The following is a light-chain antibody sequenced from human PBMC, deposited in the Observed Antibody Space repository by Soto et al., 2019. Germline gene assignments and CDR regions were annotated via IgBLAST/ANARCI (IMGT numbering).Light chain of an antibody. CDR3: QQYRYWPRT. J-gene: IGKJ1*01. CDR1: QNIRSN. Sequence: EVVLTQSPATLPASLGERVTLSGLARQNIRSNLAWYQQKPGQAPRLLMYGASTRATGVPARFTGSGSGTEFTLTISSLQSEDFAVYYCQQYRYWPRTFGQGTKVDIK. V-gene: IGKV3-15*01. CDR2: GAS.